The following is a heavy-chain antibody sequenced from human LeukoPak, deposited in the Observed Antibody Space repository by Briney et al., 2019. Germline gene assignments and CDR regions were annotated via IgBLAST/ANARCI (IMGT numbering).Heavy chain of an antibody. J-gene: IGHJ5*02. D-gene: IGHD4-17*01. CDR3: ARHGVDDYGDYRGWFDP. CDR1: GGSISSYY. V-gene: IGHV4-59*08. CDR2: IFYSGST. Sequence: SETLSLTCTVSGGSISSYYWSWIRQPPGEGLEWIGFIFYSGSTNSNPSLKSRVTISVDTSKNQFSLKLSSVTAADTAVYYCARHGVDDYGDYRGWFDPWGQGTLVTVFS.